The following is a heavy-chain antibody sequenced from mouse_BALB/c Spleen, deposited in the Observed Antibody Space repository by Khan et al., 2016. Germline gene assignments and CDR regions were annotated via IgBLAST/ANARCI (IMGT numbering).Heavy chain of an antibody. J-gene: IGHJ3*01. D-gene: IGHD2-1*01. CDR1: GYTFTSYV. CDR2: INPHNDGT. V-gene: IGHV1S136*01. Sequence: VRLQQSGPELVKPGASVKMSCKASGYTFTSYVMHWVKQKPGQGLEWIGYINPHNDGTKYNEKFKGKAKLTAEKPSRKVYMDLSSLTFEDSAFYYCARGGYYGNYWFAYWGQGTLVTVSA. CDR3: ARGGYYGNYWFAY.